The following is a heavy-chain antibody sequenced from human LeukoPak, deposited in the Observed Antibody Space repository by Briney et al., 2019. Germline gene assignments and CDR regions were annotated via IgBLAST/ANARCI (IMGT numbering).Heavy chain of an antibody. CDR1: GFTFSGSA. Sequence: GGSLKLSCAASGFTFSGSAMHWVRQASGKGLEWVGRIRSKANSYATAYAASVKGRFTISRDDSKNTAYLQMNSLKAEDTAVYYCSSGGYCTSTTCYGESWGQGTLVTVSS. V-gene: IGHV3-73*01. D-gene: IGHD2-2*01. CDR3: SSGGYCTSTTCYGES. J-gene: IGHJ4*02. CDR2: IRSKANSYAT.